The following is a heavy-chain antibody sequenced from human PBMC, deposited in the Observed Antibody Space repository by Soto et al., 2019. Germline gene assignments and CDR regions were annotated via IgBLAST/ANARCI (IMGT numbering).Heavy chain of an antibody. J-gene: IGHJ6*02. CDR3: ARDQGGEPDHYYYGMDV. V-gene: IGHV4-59*01. Sequence: SETLSLTCTVSGGSISSYYWSWIRQPPGKGLEWIGYIYYSGSTNYNPSLKSRVTISVDTSKNQFSLKLSSVTAADTAVYYCARDQGGEPDHYYYGMDVWGQGTTVTVSS. D-gene: IGHD1-1*01. CDR2: IYYSGST. CDR1: GGSISSYY.